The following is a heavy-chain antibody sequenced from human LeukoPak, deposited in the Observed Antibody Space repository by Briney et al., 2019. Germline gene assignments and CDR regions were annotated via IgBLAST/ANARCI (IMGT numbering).Heavy chain of an antibody. CDR2: ISAYNGNT. CDR1: GYTFTSYG. CDR3: ARVKLVSSGWYCNY. D-gene: IGHD6-19*01. J-gene: IGHJ4*02. Sequence: AASVKVSCKASGYTFTSYGISWVRQAPGQGLEWMGWISAYNGNTNYAQKLQGRVTMTTDTSTSTAYMELRSLRSDDTAVYYCARVKLVSSGWYCNYWGQGTLVTVSS. V-gene: IGHV1-18*01.